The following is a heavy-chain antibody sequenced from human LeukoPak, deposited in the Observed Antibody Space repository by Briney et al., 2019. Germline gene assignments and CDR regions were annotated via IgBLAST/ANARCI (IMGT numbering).Heavy chain of an antibody. Sequence: ASVKVSCKASGYTFTGYYVHWVRQAPGQGLEWMGWINPNSGGTNYAQKFQGRVTMTRDTSISTAYMELSRLRSDDTAVCYCARDLGYFWNYAHYFDYWGQGTLVTVSS. J-gene: IGHJ4*02. V-gene: IGHV1-2*02. CDR1: GYTFTGYY. CDR2: INPNSGGT. CDR3: ARDLGYFWNYAHYFDY. D-gene: IGHD1-7*01.